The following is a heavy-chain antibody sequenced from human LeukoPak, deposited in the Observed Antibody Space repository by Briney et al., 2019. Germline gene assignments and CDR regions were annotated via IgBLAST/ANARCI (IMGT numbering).Heavy chain of an antibody. Sequence: SETLSLTCTVSGGSISSGSYYWSWFRQPAEKGLEWIGRIYTSGSTYYNPSLKSRVAISVDTSKNQFSLKLSSVTAADTAVYYCARQYSGYLRNWFDPWGQGTLVTVSS. D-gene: IGHD5-12*01. V-gene: IGHV4-61*02. J-gene: IGHJ5*02. CDR3: ARQYSGYLRNWFDP. CDR1: GGSISSGSYY. CDR2: IYTSGST.